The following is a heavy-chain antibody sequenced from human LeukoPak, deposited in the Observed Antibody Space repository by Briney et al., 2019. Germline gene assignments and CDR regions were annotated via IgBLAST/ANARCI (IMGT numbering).Heavy chain of an antibody. CDR1: GSSISSSSYY. D-gene: IGHD3-3*01. CDR3: AGQYYDFWSGAGDA. J-gene: IGHJ6*04. CDR2: MYSSGST. V-gene: IGHV4-39*01. Sequence: SAPLSLTCTVSGSSISSSSYYWGWIRQPPRKGLEWIGTMYSSGSTYYNPALKCQVTISVDTSKSQFSLRLSSVTAADTAVYYCAGQYYDFWSGAGDAWGKGTTVTVSS.